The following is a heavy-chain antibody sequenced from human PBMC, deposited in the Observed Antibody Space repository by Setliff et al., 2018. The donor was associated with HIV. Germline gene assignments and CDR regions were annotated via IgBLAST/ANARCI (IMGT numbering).Heavy chain of an antibody. CDR2: IGSYSGYT. V-gene: IGHV1-18*01. Sequence: RASVKVSCKASNYTLINYGVSWVRQAPGQGLEWMGWIGSYSGYTIYAQKYQDRLTMTTDTSTTTASMELRSLRSDDTAVYYCVRGHCNSDKCWDTWFEPWGQGTLVTVSS. D-gene: IGHD2-2*01. CDR3: VRGHCNSDKCWDTWFEP. J-gene: IGHJ5*02. CDR1: NYTLINYG.